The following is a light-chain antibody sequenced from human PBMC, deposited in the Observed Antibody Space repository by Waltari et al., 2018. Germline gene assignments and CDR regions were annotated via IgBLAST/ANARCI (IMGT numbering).Light chain of an antibody. CDR3: QQYNDWST. V-gene: IGKV1-5*01. Sequence: DIQMTQSPSTLSASVGDRVTITCRASQSISDWLAVYQQKPGKAPKLLIYDASTLESGVPSRFSGSGSGTEFTLTISSLQPDDFATYYCQQYNDWSTFGQGTKLEI. J-gene: IGKJ2*01. CDR1: QSISDW. CDR2: DAS.